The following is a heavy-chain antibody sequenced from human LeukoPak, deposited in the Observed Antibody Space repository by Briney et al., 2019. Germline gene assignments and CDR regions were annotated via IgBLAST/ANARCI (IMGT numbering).Heavy chain of an antibody. CDR2: VRYDGSNK. CDR3: ARPICGGNCYSAFDI. J-gene: IGHJ3*02. Sequence: GGSLRLSCAASGFTFSNYGMHWVRQAPGKGLEGVAFVRYDGSNKYYADSVKGRFTISRDNSKNTLYLQMNSLRAEDTAVYYCARPICGGNCYSAFDIWGQGTMVTVSS. V-gene: IGHV3-30*02. D-gene: IGHD2-21*02. CDR1: GFTFSNYG.